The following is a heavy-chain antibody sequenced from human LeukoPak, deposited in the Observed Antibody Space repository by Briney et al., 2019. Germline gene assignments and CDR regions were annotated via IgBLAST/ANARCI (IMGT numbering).Heavy chain of an antibody. CDR2: FDPEDGET. D-gene: IGHD1-20*01. Sequence: ASVKVSCKVSGYTLTELSMHWVRQAPGKGLEWMGGFDPEDGETIYAQKFQGRVTMTEDTSTDTAYMEPSSLRSEDTAVYYCATALTITGTPNYYYYMDVWGKGTTVTVSS. J-gene: IGHJ6*03. CDR1: GYTLTELS. V-gene: IGHV1-24*01. CDR3: ATALTITGTPNYYYYMDV.